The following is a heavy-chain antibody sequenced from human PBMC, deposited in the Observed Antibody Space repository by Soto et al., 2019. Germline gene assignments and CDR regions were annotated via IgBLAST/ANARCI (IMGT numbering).Heavy chain of an antibody. D-gene: IGHD3-22*01. CDR1: VYSFTSYW. CDR2: IYPGDSDT. J-gene: IGHJ4*02. V-gene: IGHV5-51*01. CDR3: ARHWAYYDSSGYYLDY. Sequence: GESLKISCKGSVYSFTSYWIGWVRQMPGKGLEWMGIIYPGDSDTRYSPSFQGQVTISADKSISTAYLQWSSLEASDTAMYYCARHWAYYDSSGYYLDYWGQGTLVTVSS.